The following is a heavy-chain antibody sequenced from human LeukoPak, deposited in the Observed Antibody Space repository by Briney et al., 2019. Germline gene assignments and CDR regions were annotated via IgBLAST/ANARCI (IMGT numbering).Heavy chain of an antibody. Sequence: GGPLRLSCAASGFTVSSNYMSWVRQAPGKGLEWVSVIYSGGSTYYADSVKGRFTISRDNSKNTLYLQMNSLRAEDTAVYYCARDVVWDFWSGPMDVWGQGTTVTVSS. CDR3: ARDVVWDFWSGPMDV. CDR1: GFTVSSNY. V-gene: IGHV3-66*01. D-gene: IGHD3-3*01. J-gene: IGHJ6*02. CDR2: IYSGGST.